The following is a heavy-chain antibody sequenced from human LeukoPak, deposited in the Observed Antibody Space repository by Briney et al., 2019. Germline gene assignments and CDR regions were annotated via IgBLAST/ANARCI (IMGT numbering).Heavy chain of an antibody. CDR2: IKQDGSEK. D-gene: IGHD3-22*01. CDR1: GFTFSSYW. Sequence: GGSLRLSCAASGFTFSSYWMSWVRQAPGKGLEWVANIKQDGSEKYYVDSVKGRFTISRDNAKNSLYLQMNSLRAEDTAVYYCARETYYYDSSGPANWFGPWGQGTLVTVSS. V-gene: IGHV3-7*01. CDR3: ARETYYYDSSGPANWFGP. J-gene: IGHJ5*02.